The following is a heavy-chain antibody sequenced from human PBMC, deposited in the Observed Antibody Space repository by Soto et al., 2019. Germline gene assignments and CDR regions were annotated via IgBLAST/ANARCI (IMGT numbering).Heavy chain of an antibody. J-gene: IGHJ4*02. D-gene: IGHD4-17*01. V-gene: IGHV4-31*03. Sequence: QVQLQESGPGLVKPSQTLSLTCTVSGGSISSGGSYWSWIRQHPGKGLEWIGYIYYSGSTYYNPSLRSRVTISVDTSKNQFSLKPSSVTAADTAVYYCAKTARADYGDYYFDYWGQGTLVTVSS. CDR1: GGSISSGGSY. CDR2: IYYSGST. CDR3: AKTARADYGDYYFDY.